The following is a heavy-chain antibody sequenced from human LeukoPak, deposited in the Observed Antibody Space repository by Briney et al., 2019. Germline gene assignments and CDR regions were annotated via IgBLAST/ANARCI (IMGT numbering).Heavy chain of an antibody. D-gene: IGHD5-18*01. Sequence: PSETLSLTCTVSGGSISSSSYYWGWIRQPPGKGLEWIGSIYYSGSTYYNPSLKSRVTISVDTSKNQFSLKLSSVTAADTAVYYCARDLGYSYGYVSDYWGQGTLVTVSS. CDR3: ARDLGYSYGYVSDY. V-gene: IGHV4-39*07. CDR1: GGSISSSSYY. CDR2: IYYSGST. J-gene: IGHJ4*02.